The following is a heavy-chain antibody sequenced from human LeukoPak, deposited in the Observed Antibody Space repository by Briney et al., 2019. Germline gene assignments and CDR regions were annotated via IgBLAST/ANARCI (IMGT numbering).Heavy chain of an antibody. J-gene: IGHJ4*02. CDR3: ARDWDYYEMGY. CDR2: ISSSSSYT. V-gene: IGHV3-11*05. Sequence: PGGSLRLSCAASGFTFSDYYMSWIRQAPGKGLEWVSYISSSSSYTNYADSVKGRFTISRDNAKNSLYLQMNSLRAEDTAVYYCARDWDYYEMGYWGQGTLVTVSS. CDR1: GFTFSDYY. D-gene: IGHD3-16*01.